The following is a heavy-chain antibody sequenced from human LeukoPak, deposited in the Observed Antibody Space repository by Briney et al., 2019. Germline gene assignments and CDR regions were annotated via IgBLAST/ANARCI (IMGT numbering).Heavy chain of an antibody. D-gene: IGHD6-19*01. CDR3: ARDVIGSRSYGYSSGWNGDFQH. Sequence: GGSLRLSCEDSGFTFSSYSMNWVRQAPGKGLEWVSSISSSSSYIYYADSVKGRFTISRDNAKNSLYLQMNSLRAEDTAVYYCARDVIGSRSYGYSSGWNGDFQHWGQGTLVTVSS. V-gene: IGHV3-21*01. CDR1: GFTFSSYS. J-gene: IGHJ1*01. CDR2: ISSSSSYI.